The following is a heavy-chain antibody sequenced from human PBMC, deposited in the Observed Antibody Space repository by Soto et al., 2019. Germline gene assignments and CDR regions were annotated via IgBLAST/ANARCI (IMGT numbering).Heavy chain of an antibody. CDR2: VYYSGST. J-gene: IGHJ4*02. V-gene: IGHV4-61*01. D-gene: IGHD3-3*01. CDR1: GGSVSRVSYY. Sequence: KTSETLSLTCNVSGGSVSRVSYYWSWIRQSPGKGLEWIGYVYYSGSTNYNPSLKSRVTISVDTSKNQFSLKLRSVTAADTAVYYCAASISIFGVVPFWGQGTLVTVPS. CDR3: AASISIFGVVPF.